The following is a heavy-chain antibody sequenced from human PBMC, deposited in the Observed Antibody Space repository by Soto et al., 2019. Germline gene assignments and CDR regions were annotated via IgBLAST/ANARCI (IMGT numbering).Heavy chain of an antibody. Sequence: SETLSLTCAVYGGSFSGYYWSWIRQPPGKGLEWIGEINHSGSTNYNPSLKSQVTISVDTSKNQFSLKLSSVTAADTAVYYCAGDSRGYYYYGMDVWGQGTTVTVSS. CDR3: AGDSRGYYYYGMDV. D-gene: IGHD3-10*01. CDR1: GGSFSGYY. CDR2: INHSGST. J-gene: IGHJ6*02. V-gene: IGHV4-34*01.